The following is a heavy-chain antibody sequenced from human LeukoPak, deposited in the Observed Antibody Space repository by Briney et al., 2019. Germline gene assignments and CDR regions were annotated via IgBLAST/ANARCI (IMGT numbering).Heavy chain of an antibody. Sequence: GGSLRLSCAASGFTFSSYEMNWVRQAPGKGLEWVSYISSSGSTIYYADSVKGRFTISRDNSKNTLYLQMNSLRAEDTAVYYCARDLSFGYGYGKDWGQGTLVTVSS. J-gene: IGHJ4*02. CDR3: ARDLSFGYGYGKD. V-gene: IGHV3-48*03. CDR1: GFTFSSYE. D-gene: IGHD5-18*01. CDR2: ISSSGSTI.